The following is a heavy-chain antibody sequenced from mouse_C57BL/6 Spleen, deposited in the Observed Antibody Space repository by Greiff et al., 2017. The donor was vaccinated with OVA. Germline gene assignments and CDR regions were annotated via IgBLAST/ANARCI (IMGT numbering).Heavy chain of an antibody. CDR1: GYTFTDYN. J-gene: IGHJ2*01. Sequence: EVHLVESGPELVKPGASVKMSCKASGYTFTDYNMHWVKQSHGKSLEWIGYINPNNGGTSYNQKFKGKATLTVNKSSSTAYMELRSLTSEDSAVYYCAKGRWLLFWGQGTTLTVSS. V-gene: IGHV1-22*01. CDR2: INPNNGGT. CDR3: AKGRWLLF. D-gene: IGHD2-3*01.